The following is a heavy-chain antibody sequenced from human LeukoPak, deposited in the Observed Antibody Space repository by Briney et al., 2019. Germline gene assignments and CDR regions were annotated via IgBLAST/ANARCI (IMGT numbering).Heavy chain of an antibody. Sequence: ASVKVSCKASGYTFTGYYMHWVRQAPGQGLEWMGWINPNSGGTNYAQKFQGRVTMTRDTSISTAYMELSRLRSDDTAVYYCARDRYYDRDPYDAFDIWGQGTMVTVSS. V-gene: IGHV1-2*02. CDR1: GYTFTGYY. D-gene: IGHD3-22*01. CDR2: INPNSGGT. CDR3: ARDRYYDRDPYDAFDI. J-gene: IGHJ3*02.